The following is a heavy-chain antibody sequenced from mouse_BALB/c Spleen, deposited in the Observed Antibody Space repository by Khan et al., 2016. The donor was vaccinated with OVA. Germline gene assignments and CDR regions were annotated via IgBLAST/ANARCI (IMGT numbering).Heavy chain of an antibody. V-gene: IGHV1S56*01. J-gene: IGHJ3*01. CDR1: GYTFTSYF. Sequence: QVQLKQSGPELVKPGASVRISCKASGYTFTSYFIHWVKQRPGQGLEWIGWIYPGNVNTEYNERFTDKATLTADKSSSTTYMQLSSLTSEDSAVYFCARAGYGSFAYWGQGTLVTVSA. CDR3: ARAGYGSFAY. CDR2: IYPGNVNT. D-gene: IGHD2-10*02.